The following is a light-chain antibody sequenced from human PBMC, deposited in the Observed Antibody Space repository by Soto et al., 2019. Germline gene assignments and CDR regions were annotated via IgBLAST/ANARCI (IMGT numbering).Light chain of an antibody. V-gene: IGKV3-20*01. J-gene: IGKJ4*01. CDR2: NVS. Sequence: EIVLTQSPGTLSSSPGERATLSCRASQSVRNNYLAWYQQKPGQPPRFLIYNVSTRAASIPDRFSSSGSGTNFTLTISRLEPEDFAVYYCQQYDSTPITFGGETKVEIE. CDR1: QSVRNNY. CDR3: QQYDSTPIT.